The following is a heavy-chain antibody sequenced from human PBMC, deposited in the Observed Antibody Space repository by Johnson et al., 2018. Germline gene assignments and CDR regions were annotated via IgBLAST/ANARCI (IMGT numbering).Heavy chain of an antibody. CDR3: SVAIVVVPAAIGGMDV. CDR2: IRSKAYGGTT. Sequence: VQLVESGGGLVKPGRSLRLSCTASGFTFGDYAMSWFRQAPGKGLEWVGFIRSKAYGGTTEYAASVKGRFTISRDDSRSIAYLQMNSLKTEDTAVYYCSVAIVVVPAAIGGMDVWGQGTTVTVSS. J-gene: IGHJ6*02. V-gene: IGHV3-49*05. CDR1: GFTFGDYA. D-gene: IGHD2-2*02.